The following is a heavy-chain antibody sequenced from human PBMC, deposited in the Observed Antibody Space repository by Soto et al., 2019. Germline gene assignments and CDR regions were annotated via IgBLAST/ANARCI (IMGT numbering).Heavy chain of an antibody. CDR1: GFTFSSYA. CDR2: ISYDGSNK. D-gene: IGHD3-3*01. Sequence: QVQLVESGGGVVQPGRSLRLSCAASGFTFSSYAMHWVRQAPGKGLEWVAVISYDGSNKYYADSVKGRSTISRDNSKNTLYLQMNSLRAEDTAVYYCARDREYYDFWSGPFDYWGQGTLVTVSS. CDR3: ARDREYYDFWSGPFDY. J-gene: IGHJ4*02. V-gene: IGHV3-30-3*01.